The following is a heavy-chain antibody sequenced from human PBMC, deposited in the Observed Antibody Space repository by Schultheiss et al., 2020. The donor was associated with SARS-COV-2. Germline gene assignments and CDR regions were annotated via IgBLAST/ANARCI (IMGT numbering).Heavy chain of an antibody. D-gene: IGHD1-26*01. J-gene: IGHJ6*02. CDR3: TKGGSQSESEEYYYYYGMDV. CDR1: GFTFSSYA. V-gene: IGHV3-21*01. CDR2: ISSSRTSM. Sequence: GESLKISCAASGFTFSSYAMSWVRQAPGKGLEWVASISSSRTSMFYADSVKGRFTISRDNTKNSLYLQMNSLRAEDTAVYYCTKGGSQSESEEYYYYYGMDVWGQGTTVTVSS.